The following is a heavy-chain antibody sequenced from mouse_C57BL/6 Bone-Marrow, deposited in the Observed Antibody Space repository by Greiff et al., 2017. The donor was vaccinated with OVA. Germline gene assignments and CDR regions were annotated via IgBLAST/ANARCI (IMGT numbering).Heavy chain of an antibody. CDR2: INPSSGYT. CDR3: ARTTVVAPGYFDY. D-gene: IGHD1-1*01. Sequence: VQLQQSGAELAKPGASVKLSCKASGYTFTSYWMHWVKQRPGQGLEWIGYINPSSGYTKYNQKFKDKATLTADKSSSTAYMQLSSLTYEDSAVYYCARTTVVAPGYFDYWGQGTTLTVSS. CDR1: GYTFTSYW. J-gene: IGHJ2*01. V-gene: IGHV1-7*01.